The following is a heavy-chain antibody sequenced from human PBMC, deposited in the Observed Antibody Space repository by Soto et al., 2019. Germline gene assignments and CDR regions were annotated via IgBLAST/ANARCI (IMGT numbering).Heavy chain of an antibody. CDR3: AGGFLPVVASYYYGLDV. V-gene: IGHV1-18*01. Sequence: QVQLVQSGVEVKNPGASVRVSCKASGYPFTSYGISWVRQAPGQGLEWMGWISIYNGNTNYAREFQGRVTMTTDTPTSTADLVLRSLRSDDAAVYYCAGGFLPVVASYYYGLDVWGQGTTVIVSS. J-gene: IGHJ6*02. D-gene: IGHD2-15*01. CDR1: GYPFTSYG. CDR2: ISIYNGNT.